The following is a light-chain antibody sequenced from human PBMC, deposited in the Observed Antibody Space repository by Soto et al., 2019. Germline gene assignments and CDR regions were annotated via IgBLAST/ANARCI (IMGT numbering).Light chain of an antibody. J-gene: IGKJ5*01. CDR2: AAS. CDR1: QGISSF. Sequence: IQLTQSPSSLSASIGDRVTITCRASQGISSFLAWYQQKPGKAPKLLIYAASTLQSGIPSRFSGSGSRTAVTLTISSLQPEDFATYYCQQLNIDSYPITFGQGTRLEIK. V-gene: IGKV1-9*01. CDR3: QQLNIDSYPIT.